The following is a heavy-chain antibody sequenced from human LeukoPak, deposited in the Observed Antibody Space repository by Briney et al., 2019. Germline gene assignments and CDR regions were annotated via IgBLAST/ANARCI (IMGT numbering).Heavy chain of an antibody. V-gene: IGHV3-23*01. CDR3: AKESVVRYFDWSYSGEFDY. D-gene: IGHD3-9*01. CDR2: ISGSGGST. J-gene: IGHJ4*02. CDR1: GFTFSSYA. Sequence: GGSLRLSCAASGFTFSSYAMSWVRQAPGKGLEWVSAISGSGGSTYYADSVKGRFTISRGNSKNTLYLQMNSLRAEDTAVYYCAKESVVRYFDWSYSGEFDYWGQGTLVTVSS.